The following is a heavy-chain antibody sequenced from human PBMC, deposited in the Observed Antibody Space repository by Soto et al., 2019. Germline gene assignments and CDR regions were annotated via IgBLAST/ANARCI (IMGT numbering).Heavy chain of an antibody. D-gene: IGHD3-16*01. Sequence: QVQLVQSGAEVKKPGSSVRVSCKASRGTFSSHAVTWMRQAPGQGLEWMGGIIPMFGTPKYVEKFQGRVTITADESTDIAYMELSSLGAEDTAVYYCARMGDTSFLRSSPNYYYYGMDVWGQGTTLTVSS. V-gene: IGHV1-69*01. CDR3: ARMGDTSFLRSSPNYYYYGMDV. CDR2: IIPMFGTP. CDR1: RGTFSSHA. J-gene: IGHJ6*02.